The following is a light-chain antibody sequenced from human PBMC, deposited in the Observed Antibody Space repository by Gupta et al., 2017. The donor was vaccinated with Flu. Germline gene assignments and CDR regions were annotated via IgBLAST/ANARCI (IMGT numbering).Light chain of an antibody. V-gene: IGLV3-21*02. J-gene: IGLJ3*02. Sequence: SYVLTQSPSVSVAPGQTAKIHCGGNDIRSKMVHWYQQKAGRAPVLVVNDDRDRPSGVPERFSGSNSGNTATLTIIRVEAGDEADYYCQVWDTSSEHRVFGGGTKLTVL. CDR2: DDR. CDR3: QVWDTSSEHRV. CDR1: DIRSKM.